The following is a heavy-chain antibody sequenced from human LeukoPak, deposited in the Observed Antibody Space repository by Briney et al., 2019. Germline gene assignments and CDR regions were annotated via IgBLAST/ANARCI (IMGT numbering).Heavy chain of an antibody. Sequence: SETLSLTCSVSGGSTSPSTSYWGWIRQPPGKGLEWIGSIHYSGSTYKNPSLKSRVTISMDTSKSQFSLKVTSLTAADSAVYYCARESSSSRYFMDVWGRGTTVTVSS. CDR1: GGSTSPSTSY. J-gene: IGHJ6*03. CDR2: IHYSGST. CDR3: ARESSSSRYFMDV. V-gene: IGHV4-39*07. D-gene: IGHD6-6*01.